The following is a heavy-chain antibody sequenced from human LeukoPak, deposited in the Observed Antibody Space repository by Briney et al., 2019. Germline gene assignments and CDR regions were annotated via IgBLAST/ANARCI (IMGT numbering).Heavy chain of an antibody. CDR2: ISSSGSTI. CDR3: ASHLSGSFDY. D-gene: IGHD3-10*01. V-gene: IGHV3-48*03. Sequence: GGSLRLSCAASGFTFSSYEMNWVRQAPGKGLEWVSYISSSGSTIYYADSVKGRFTISRDNSKNTLYLQMNSLRAEDTAVYYCASHLSGSFDYWGQGTLVTVSS. CDR1: GFTFSSYE. J-gene: IGHJ4*02.